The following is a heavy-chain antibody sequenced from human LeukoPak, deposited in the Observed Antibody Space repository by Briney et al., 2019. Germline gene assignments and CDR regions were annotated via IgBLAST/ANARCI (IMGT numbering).Heavy chain of an antibody. CDR1: GYTFTGYY. D-gene: IGHD2-2*01. CDR3: TKLKYQLPGEGAVDI. CDR2: INPNSGGT. J-gene: IGHJ3*02. Sequence: GASVKVSCKASGYTFTGYYMHWVRQAPGQGLEWMGWINPNSGGTNYAQNFQGRVTMTRDTSISTAYMELSGLTSDDTAVYYCTKLKYQLPGEGAVDIWGQGTMVTVSS. V-gene: IGHV1-2*02.